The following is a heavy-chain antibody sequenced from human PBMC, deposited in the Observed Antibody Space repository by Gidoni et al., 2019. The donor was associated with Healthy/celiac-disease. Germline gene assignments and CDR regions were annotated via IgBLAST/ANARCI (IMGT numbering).Heavy chain of an antibody. D-gene: IGHD6-13*01. Sequence: QVQLQQWGAGLLKPSETLSLTCAVYGGSFNDYYGNWIRQPPGKGLEWIGEVNHRGSTSYNPSLNSRVTISVDTSKNQFSLTLSSVTAADTAVYYCARVIYTSIWYYLDYWGQGTLVTVSS. J-gene: IGHJ4*02. CDR3: ARVIYTSIWYYLDY. V-gene: IGHV4-34*01. CDR2: VNHRGST. CDR1: GGSFNDYY.